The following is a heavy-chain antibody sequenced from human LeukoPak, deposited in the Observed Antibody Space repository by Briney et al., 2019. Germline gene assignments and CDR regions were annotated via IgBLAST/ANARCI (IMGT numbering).Heavy chain of an antibody. V-gene: IGHV4-38-2*02. CDR2: IYHSGST. D-gene: IGHD3-10*01. Sequence: PSETLSLTCTVSGGSISIYYWSWMRQPPGKGLEWVGSIYHSGSTYYNPSLKSRVTISVDTSKNQFSLKLSSVTAADTAVYSCARVGRITMVRGAQYYFDYWGQGTLVTVSS. J-gene: IGHJ4*02. CDR3: ARVGRITMVRGAQYYFDY. CDR1: GGSISIYY.